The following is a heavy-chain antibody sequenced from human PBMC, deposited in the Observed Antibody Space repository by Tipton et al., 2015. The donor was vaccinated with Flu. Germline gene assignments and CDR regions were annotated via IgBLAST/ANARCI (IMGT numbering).Heavy chain of an antibody. CDR1: NGTISSYY. CDR2: IHSSGGT. V-gene: IGHV4-4*07. Sequence: TLSLTCTVSNGTISSYYWSWIRQPAGKGLEWIERIHSSGGTNYNPSLKSRVTMSVDTSKNQFSLKVNSVTAADPAVYYCASGACSSSTCPKGGFDNWGQGTLVVVSS. J-gene: IGHJ4*02. D-gene: IGHD2-2*01. CDR3: ASGACSSSTCPKGGFDN.